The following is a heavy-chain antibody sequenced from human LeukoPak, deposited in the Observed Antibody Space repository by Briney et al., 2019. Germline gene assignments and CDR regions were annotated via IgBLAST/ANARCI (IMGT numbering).Heavy chain of an antibody. J-gene: IGHJ4*02. CDR3: AKDRNSGSYFSPFDY. Sequence: GGSLRLSCAASGFTLSSYAMHWVRQAPGKGLEWVAVISYDGSNKYYADSVKGRFTISRDNSKNTLHLQMNSLRAEDTAVYYCAKDRNSGSYFSPFDYWGQGTLVTVSS. CDR1: GFTLSSYA. V-gene: IGHV3-30*04. D-gene: IGHD1-26*01. CDR2: ISYDGSNK.